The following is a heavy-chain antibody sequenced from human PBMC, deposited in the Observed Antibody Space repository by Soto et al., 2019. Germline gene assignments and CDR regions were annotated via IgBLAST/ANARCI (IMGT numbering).Heavy chain of an antibody. CDR1: GFTSRSYC. CDR2: INQDGSEK. D-gene: IGHD6-6*01. Sequence: GGARRLSCAASGFTSRSYCMLGVRQAPGKGLEGVANINQDGSEKYYVDSVKGRFTVSRDNAKNSLYLQMNTLRAEDTAVYYCVRYHPTSRLYFDYCGQGSLVTVSS. J-gene: IGHJ4*02. V-gene: IGHV3-7*04. CDR3: VRYHPTSRLYFDY.